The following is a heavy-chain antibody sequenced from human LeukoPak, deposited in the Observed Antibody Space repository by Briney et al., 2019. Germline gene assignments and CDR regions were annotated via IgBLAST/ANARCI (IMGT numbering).Heavy chain of an antibody. Sequence: SETLSLTCTVSGGSISSYYWSWIRQPPGKGLEWIGRIYTSGSTNYNPSLKSRVTISVDTSKNQFSLKLSSVTAADTAVYYCAREPREYYDSSGYYDYWGQGTLVTVSS. CDR3: AREPREYYDSSGYYDY. CDR1: GGSISSYY. V-gene: IGHV4-4*08. CDR2: IYTSGST. D-gene: IGHD3-22*01. J-gene: IGHJ4*02.